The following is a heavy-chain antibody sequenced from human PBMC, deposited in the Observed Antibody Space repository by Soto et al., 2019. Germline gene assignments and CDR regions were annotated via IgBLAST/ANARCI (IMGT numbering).Heavy chain of an antibody. CDR3: ARWGIYCSGGSCYSAIDY. CDR2: INHSGST. CDR1: GGSFSGYY. D-gene: IGHD2-15*01. J-gene: IGHJ4*02. Sequence: QVQLQQWGAGLLKPSETLSLTCAVYGGSFSGYYWSWIRQPPGKGLEWIGEINHSGSTNYNPSLKSRVTISVDTSKNQFSLKLSSVTAADTAVYYCARWGIYCSGGSCYSAIDYWGQGTLVTVSS. V-gene: IGHV4-34*01.